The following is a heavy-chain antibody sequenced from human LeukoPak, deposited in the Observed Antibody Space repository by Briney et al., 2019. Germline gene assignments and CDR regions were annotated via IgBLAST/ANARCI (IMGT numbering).Heavy chain of an antibody. V-gene: IGHV3-23*01. CDR2: ISGSGGST. CDR1: GFTFSSYA. Sequence: PGGSLGLSCAASGFTFSSYAMSWVRQAPGRGLEWVSAISGSGGSTYYADSVKGRFTISRDNSKNTLYLQMNSLRAEDTAVYYCARVLWDSSGWGYDYWGQGTLVTVSS. D-gene: IGHD6-19*01. J-gene: IGHJ4*02. CDR3: ARVLWDSSGWGYDY.